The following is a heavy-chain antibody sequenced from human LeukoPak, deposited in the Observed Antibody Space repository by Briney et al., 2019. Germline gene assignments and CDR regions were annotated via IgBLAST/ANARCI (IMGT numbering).Heavy chain of an antibody. Sequence: PGGSLRLSCAASGFTLSSYEMNWVRQAPGKGLEWVSYISSSGSTIYYADSVKGRFTISRDNSKNTLYLQMNSLRAEDTAVYYCAKDWTVRRGYYYYYYMDVWGKGTTVTISS. CDR3: AKDWTVRRGYYYYYYMDV. J-gene: IGHJ6*03. CDR1: GFTLSSYE. CDR2: ISSSGSTI. V-gene: IGHV3-48*03. D-gene: IGHD3/OR15-3a*01.